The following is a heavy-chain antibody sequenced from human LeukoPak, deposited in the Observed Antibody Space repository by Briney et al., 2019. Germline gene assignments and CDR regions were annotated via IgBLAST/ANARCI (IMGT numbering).Heavy chain of an antibody. D-gene: IGHD3-22*01. V-gene: IGHV4-34*01. CDR2: INHGGST. J-gene: IGHJ6*03. Sequence: SETLSLTCAVYGGSFSGYYWSWIRQPPGKGLEWIGEINHGGSTNYNPSLKSRVTISVDTSKNQFSLKLSSVTAADTAVYYCARGPRAFYYDSSGYYYYYYYMDVWGKGTTVTVSS. CDR3: ARGPRAFYYDSSGYYYYYYYMDV. CDR1: GGSFSGYY.